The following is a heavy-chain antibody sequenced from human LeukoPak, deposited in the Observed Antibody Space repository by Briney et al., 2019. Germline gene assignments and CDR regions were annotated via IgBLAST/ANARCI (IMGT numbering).Heavy chain of an antibody. J-gene: IGHJ4*02. CDR2: ISGSGGST. V-gene: IGHV3-23*01. CDR1: GFTFSSYA. CDR3: ARPGHGRGFWSGYYPGDDLGPFDY. D-gene: IGHD3-3*01. Sequence: GGSLRLSCAASGFTFSSYAMSWVRQAPGKGLEWVSAISGSGGSTYYADSVKGRFTISRDNSKNTLYLQMNSLRAEDTAVYYCARPGHGRGFWSGYYPGDDLGPFDYWGQGTLVTVSS.